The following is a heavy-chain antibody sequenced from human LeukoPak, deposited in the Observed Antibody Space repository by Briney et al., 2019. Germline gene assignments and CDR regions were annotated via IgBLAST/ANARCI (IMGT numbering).Heavy chain of an antibody. CDR1: GFTFRSYW. D-gene: IGHD3-10*01. V-gene: IGHV3-7*03. CDR3: ARETPYGSLTFDH. Sequence: GGSLRLSCAASGFTFRSYWMSWVRQAPGKGLEWVANMQPDGGEKYYVDSVKGRFTVSRDNAKSSLYLQMNSLRAEDTAVYYCARETPYGSLTFDHWGLGTRVTVSS. J-gene: IGHJ4*02. CDR2: MQPDGGEK.